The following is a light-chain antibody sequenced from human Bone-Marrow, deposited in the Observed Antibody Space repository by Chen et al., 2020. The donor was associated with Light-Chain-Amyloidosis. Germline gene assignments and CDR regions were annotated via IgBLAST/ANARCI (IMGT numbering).Light chain of an antibody. J-gene: IGLJ1*01. V-gene: IGLV2-14*01. CDR3: SSYTITNTLV. CDR1: SRDVGGDNH. Sequence: QSALTPPASVSGSPGQSINISCTGTSRDVGGDNHVSWYPQPPDKAPKLMIYEFTNRPSWVPYLVSGSRSDNTASLTISVRQTEVEADYFCSSYTITNTLVFGSGTRVTVL. CDR2: EFT.